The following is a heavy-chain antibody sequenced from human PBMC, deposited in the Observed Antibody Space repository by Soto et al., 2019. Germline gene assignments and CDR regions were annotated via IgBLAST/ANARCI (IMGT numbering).Heavy chain of an antibody. CDR3: ARPFQSWPGGWYFDL. D-gene: IGHD3-16*01. J-gene: IGHJ2*01. CDR2: IIPIFGTA. V-gene: IGHV1-69*13. Sequence: ASVKVSCKASGGTFSSYSINWVRQAPGQGLEWMGGIIPIFGTANYAQNFQGRVTLTADEYTSTSHMELSSLRNEDTAVYYCARPFQSWPGGWYFDLWGRGTLVTVSS. CDR1: GGTFSSYS.